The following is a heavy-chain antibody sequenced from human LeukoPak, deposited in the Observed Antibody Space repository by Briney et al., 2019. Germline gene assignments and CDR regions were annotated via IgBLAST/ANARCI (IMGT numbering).Heavy chain of an antibody. CDR2: ISAYNGNT. V-gene: IGHV1-18*01. D-gene: IGHD6-6*01. J-gene: IGHJ4*02. CDR3: ARERIEALSIAARRNYFDY. Sequence: ASVKVSCKASGYTFTSYGISWVRQAPGQGLEWMGWISAYNGNTNYAQKLQGRVTMTTDTSTSTAYMELRSLRSDDTAVYYCARERIEALSIAARRNYFDYWGQGTLVTVSS. CDR1: GYTFTSYG.